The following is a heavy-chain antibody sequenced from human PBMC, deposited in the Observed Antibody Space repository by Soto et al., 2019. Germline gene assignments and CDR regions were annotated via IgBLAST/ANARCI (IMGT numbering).Heavy chain of an antibody. Sequence: SETLSLTCTVSGGSINTFYWSWVRQPAGKGLEWIGRIFSSGSTSFNPSLESRVAMSVDTSKNHFSLNLSSVTAADMAVYYCAREGSYSDYNFEHGIQLWSFDSCGQGALVTVYS. CDR1: GGSINTFY. J-gene: IGHJ4*02. CDR3: AREGSYSDYNFEHGIQLWSFDS. D-gene: IGHD5-12*01. CDR2: IFSSGST. V-gene: IGHV4-4*07.